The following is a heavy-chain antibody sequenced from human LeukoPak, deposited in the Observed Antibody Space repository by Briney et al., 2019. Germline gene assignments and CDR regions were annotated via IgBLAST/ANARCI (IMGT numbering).Heavy chain of an antibody. D-gene: IGHD3-10*01. V-gene: IGHV1-2*02. J-gene: IGHJ5*02. CDR1: GGTFSSYA. CDR3: ARGASLWFGSLGP. CDR2: IIPNSGGT. Sequence: EASVKVSCKASGGTFSSYAISWVRQAPGQGLEWMGGIIPNSGGTNYAQKFQGRVTMTRDTSISTAYMELSRLRSDDTAVYYCARGASLWFGSLGPWGQGTLVTVSS.